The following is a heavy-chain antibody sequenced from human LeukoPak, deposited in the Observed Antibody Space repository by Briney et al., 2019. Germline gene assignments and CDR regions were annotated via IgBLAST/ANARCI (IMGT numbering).Heavy chain of an antibody. CDR3: ATIGARAVVVINLIHAFDI. CDR2: INHSWDT. Sequence: SETLSLTSTVSGDSISSCAYYWTWNPQLPGKALEWISYINHSWDTYYDPSLRIRLSLSADTSQNQFPLRLTSVTAADTAVYSCATIGARAVVVINLIHAFDIWGQGTMVDVSS. D-gene: IGHD3-22*01. J-gene: IGHJ3*02. V-gene: IGHV4-31*03. CDR1: GDSISSCAYY.